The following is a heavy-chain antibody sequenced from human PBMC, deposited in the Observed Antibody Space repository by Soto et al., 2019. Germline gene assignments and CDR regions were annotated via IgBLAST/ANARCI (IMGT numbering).Heavy chain of an antibody. CDR2: ISGSGGST. CDR1: GFTFSSYA. D-gene: IGHD2-2*01. V-gene: IGHV3-23*01. J-gene: IGHJ6*02. Sequence: GGSLRLSCAASGFTFSSYAMSWVRQAPGKGLEWVSAISGSGGSTYYADSVKGRLTISRDNCKNPLYLQMNSLRAEDTAVYDCAKDFGIVVVPAARYYYYGMDVWGQGTTVTVSS. CDR3: AKDFGIVVVPAARYYYYGMDV.